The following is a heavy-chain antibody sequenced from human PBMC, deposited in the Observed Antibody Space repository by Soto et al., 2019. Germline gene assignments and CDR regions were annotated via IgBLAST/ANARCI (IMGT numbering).Heavy chain of an antibody. Sequence: SVKVSCKASGGTFSSYAISWVRQAPGQGLEWMGGIIPIFGTANYAQKFQGRVTITADESTSTAYMELSSLRSEDTAVYYRASGYRKYYFDYWGQGTLVTVSS. CDR2: IIPIFGTA. V-gene: IGHV1-69*13. D-gene: IGHD1-1*01. CDR1: GGTFSSYA. J-gene: IGHJ4*02. CDR3: ASGYRKYYFDY.